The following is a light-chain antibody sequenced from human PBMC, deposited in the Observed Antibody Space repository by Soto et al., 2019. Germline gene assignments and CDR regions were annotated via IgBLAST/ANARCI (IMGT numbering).Light chain of an antibody. V-gene: IGKV1-5*03. CDR2: KAS. Sequence: DIQMTQSPSTLSGSVGDRVTITCRASQTISSWLAWYQQKPGKAPKLLIYKASTLKSGVPSRFSGSGSGTEFTLTICSMQADDFSSDNCFPYMGYVDACGGGTRVEIK. CDR1: QTISSW. CDR3: FPYMGYVDA. J-gene: IGKJ4*02.